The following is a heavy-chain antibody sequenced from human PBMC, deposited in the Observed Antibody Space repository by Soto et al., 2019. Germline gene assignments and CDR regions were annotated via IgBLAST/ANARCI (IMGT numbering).Heavy chain of an antibody. CDR2: MSGSGGST. CDR3: ARRGRAVAGTDY. CDR1: GFTLSSDA. Sequence: AASLRLSCAASGFTLSSDAMSWFRQAPWKGLEWVSAMSGSGGSTYYADSVKGRFTISRDTSKNTLYLQMNSLRAEDPAVYYCARRGRAVAGTDYWGQGTLVTVSS. V-gene: IGHV3-23*01. J-gene: IGHJ4*02. D-gene: IGHD6-19*01.